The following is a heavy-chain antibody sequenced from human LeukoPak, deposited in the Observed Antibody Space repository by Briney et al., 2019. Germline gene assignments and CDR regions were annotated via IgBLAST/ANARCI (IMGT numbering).Heavy chain of an antibody. V-gene: IGHV3-21*01. CDR1: GFTFSSYS. J-gene: IGHJ4*02. Sequence: GGSLRLSCAASGFTFSSYSMNWVRQAPGKGLEWVSSISSSSSYIYYADSVKGRFAISRDSAKNSLFLQMNSLRAEDTAVYYCARDQGSGYATPHDYGDYGNFDYWGQGTLVTVSS. CDR3: ARDQGSGYATPHDYGDYGNFDY. D-gene: IGHD4-17*01. CDR2: ISSSSSYI.